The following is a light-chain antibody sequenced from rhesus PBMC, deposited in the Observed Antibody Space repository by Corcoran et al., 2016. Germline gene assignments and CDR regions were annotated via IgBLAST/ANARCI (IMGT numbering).Light chain of an antibody. CDR1: QAISTY. CDR3: LQFNSNPYS. CDR2: AAS. J-gene: IGKJ2*01. Sequence: DIQMTQSPSSLSASAGDRVTITCRASQAISTYLNWYQHKPGKVPKRLFYAASSLESGVPTRFSGIESGREFTLTISTLRPVDFATYDGLQFNSNPYSFGQGNKVEIK. V-gene: IGKV1-43*01.